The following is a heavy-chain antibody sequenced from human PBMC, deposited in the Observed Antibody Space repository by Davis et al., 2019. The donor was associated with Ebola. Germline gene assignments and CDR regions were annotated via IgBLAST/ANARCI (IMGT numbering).Heavy chain of an antibody. CDR3: ARDEPYSSGWYEAGY. D-gene: IGHD6-19*01. CDR2: INPNSGGT. Sequence: ASVKVSCKASGYTFTGYYMHWVRQAPGQGLEWMGWINPNSGGTNYAQKFQGRVTMTRDTSISTAYMELSRLRSDDTAVYYCARDEPYSSGWYEAGYWGQGTLVTVSS. CDR1: GYTFTGYY. V-gene: IGHV1-2*02. J-gene: IGHJ4*02.